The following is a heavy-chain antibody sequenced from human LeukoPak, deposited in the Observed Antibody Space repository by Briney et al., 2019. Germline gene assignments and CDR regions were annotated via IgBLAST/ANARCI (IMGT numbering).Heavy chain of an antibody. D-gene: IGHD4-23*01. CDR3: AREAIFTSITPSDY. V-gene: IGHV3-48*01. CDR1: GFIFSDYS. CDR2: ISSSSSTV. J-gene: IGHJ4*02. Sequence: GGSLRLSCAASGFIFSDYSMNWVRQAPGKGLEWVSFISSSSSTVYYADSVKGRFTVSRDNAKNSLYLQMNSLRAEDTAVYYCAREAIFTSITPSDYWGQGTLVTVSS.